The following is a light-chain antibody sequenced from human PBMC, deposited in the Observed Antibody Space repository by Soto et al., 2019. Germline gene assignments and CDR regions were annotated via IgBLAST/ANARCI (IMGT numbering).Light chain of an antibody. V-gene: IGLV2-8*01. CDR3: SSYAGNTKGV. Sequence: QSALTQPPSASGSPGQSVTISCTGTSSDVGGYDYVSWYQQHPGKAPKLMIFEVSKRPSGVPDRFSGSKSGNTASLTVSGLKAEDEADYYCSSYAGNTKGVFGTGTQLTVL. CDR1: SSDVGGYDY. CDR2: EVS. J-gene: IGLJ7*01.